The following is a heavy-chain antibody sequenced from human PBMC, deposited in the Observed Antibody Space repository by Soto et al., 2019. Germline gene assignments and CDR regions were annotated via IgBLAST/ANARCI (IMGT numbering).Heavy chain of an antibody. CDR1: GFTVDDYA. J-gene: IGHJ6*02. Sequence: HPGGSLRLSCAASGFTVDDYAMHWVRQAPGKGLEWVSGISWNGVSIGYADSVKGRFTISRDNAKNSLYLQMNSLRAEDTALYYCAKESAGYSSGWHSMDVWGQGTTVTVSS. CDR2: ISWNGVSI. V-gene: IGHV3-9*01. D-gene: IGHD6-19*01. CDR3: AKESAGYSSGWHSMDV.